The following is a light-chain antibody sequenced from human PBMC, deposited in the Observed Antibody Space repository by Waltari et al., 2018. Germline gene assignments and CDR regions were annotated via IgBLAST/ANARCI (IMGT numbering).Light chain of an antibody. J-gene: IGKJ1*01. Sequence: EIVLTQSPGTLSLSPGERATLSCRASQSVGRSLAWYQQKPGKAPRLLIFDASNRATAIPERFSGSGSGTDFSLTISRLEPEDFAVYYCQMYVRLPVTFGQGTKVEIK. CDR1: QSVGRS. CDR2: DAS. CDR3: QMYVRLPVT. V-gene: IGKV3-20*01.